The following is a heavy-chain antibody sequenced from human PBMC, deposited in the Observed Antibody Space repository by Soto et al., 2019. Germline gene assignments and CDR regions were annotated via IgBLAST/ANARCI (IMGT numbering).Heavy chain of an antibody. J-gene: IGHJ3*02. Sequence: GGSLRLSCAASGFTFSSYSMNWVRQAPGKGLEWVSSISSSSSYIYYADSVKGRFTISRDNAKNSLYLQMNSLRAEDTAVYYCGRAVRGDDVFDIWGKGKMVTVSS. CDR3: GRAVRGDDVFDI. CDR1: GFTFSSYS. V-gene: IGHV3-21*01. CDR2: ISSSSSYI. D-gene: IGHD3-16*01.